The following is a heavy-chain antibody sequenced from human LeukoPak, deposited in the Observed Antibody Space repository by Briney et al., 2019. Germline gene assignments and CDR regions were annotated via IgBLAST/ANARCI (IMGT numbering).Heavy chain of an antibody. D-gene: IGHD3-10*01. J-gene: IGHJ4*02. CDR1: GFTFSSYA. Sequence: GGSLRLSCAASGFTFSSYAMSWVRQAPGKGLEWVSAISGSGGSTYYADSVKGRFTISRDNSKNTLYLQMNGLRAEDTAVYYCAKYYYGSGSYRSPLDYWGQGTLVTVSS. CDR3: AKYYYGSGSYRSPLDY. CDR2: ISGSGGST. V-gene: IGHV3-23*01.